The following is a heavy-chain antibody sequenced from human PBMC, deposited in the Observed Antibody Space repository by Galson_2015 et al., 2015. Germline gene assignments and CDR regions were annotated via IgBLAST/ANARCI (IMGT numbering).Heavy chain of an antibody. CDR1: GYTFTSYA. Sequence: SVKVSCKASGYTFTSYAMHWARQAPGQRLEWMGWINAGNGNTKYSQKFQGRVTITRDTSASTAYMELSSLRSEDTAVYYCAVVAWQLVWFYWGQGTLVTVSS. V-gene: IGHV1-3*01. CDR3: AVVAWQLVWFY. CDR2: INAGNGNT. D-gene: IGHD6-13*01. J-gene: IGHJ4*02.